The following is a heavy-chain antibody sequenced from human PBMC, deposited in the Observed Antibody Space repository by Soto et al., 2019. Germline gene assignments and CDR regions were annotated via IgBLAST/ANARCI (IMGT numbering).Heavy chain of an antibody. CDR1: GFTFSSYA. CDR3: AKDWGYYDFWSGYYGTFDY. D-gene: IGHD3-3*01. Sequence: GGSLRLSCAASGFTFSSYAMSWVRQAPGKGLEWVSAISGSGGSTYYADPVKGRFTISRDNSKNTLYLQMNSLRAEDTAVYYWAKDWGYYDFWSGYYGTFDYWGQGTLVTVSS. CDR2: ISGSGGST. V-gene: IGHV3-23*01. J-gene: IGHJ4*02.